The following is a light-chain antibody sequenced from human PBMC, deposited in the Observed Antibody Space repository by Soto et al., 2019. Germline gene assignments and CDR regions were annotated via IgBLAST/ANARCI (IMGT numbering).Light chain of an antibody. J-gene: IGLJ1*01. Sequence: QSVLTQPPSLSGAPGQRVTISCTGSSSDIGAGSEVHWYQQLPGTAPKLLIFGSTNRPSGVPDRFSGSKSATSASLAITGLQAEDEADYYCSSYAGSSNVFGTGTKVTVL. CDR1: SSDIGAGSE. CDR3: SSYAGSSNV. CDR2: GST. V-gene: IGLV1-40*01.